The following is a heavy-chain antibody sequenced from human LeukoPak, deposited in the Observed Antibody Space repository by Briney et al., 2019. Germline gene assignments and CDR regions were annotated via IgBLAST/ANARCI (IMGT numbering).Heavy chain of an antibody. CDR3: ASAWFGELSRYYHYYGMDV. CDR1: GYTFTSYG. V-gene: IGHV1-18*01. CDR2: ISAYNGNT. D-gene: IGHD3-10*01. J-gene: IGHJ6*02. Sequence: ASVKVSCKASGYTFTSYGISWVRQAPGQGLEWMGWISAYNGNTNYAQKLQGRVTMTTDTSTSTAYMELRSLRSDDTAVYYCASAWFGELSRYYHYYGMDVWGQGTTVTVSS.